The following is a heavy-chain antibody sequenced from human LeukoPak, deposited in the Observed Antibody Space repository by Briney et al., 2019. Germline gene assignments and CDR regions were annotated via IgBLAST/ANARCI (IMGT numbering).Heavy chain of an antibody. CDR2: IWFDGTNK. J-gene: IGHJ4*02. Sequence: GGSLRLSCAASGYTFSSYAMHWVRQAPGKGLEGVAVIWFDGTNKYYADSVKGRFTISRDNSKNTLYLQMNSLRAEDTAVYYCAKDAAPSCSSCYYDYWGQGTLATVSS. CDR1: GYTFSSYA. D-gene: IGHD2-2*01. V-gene: IGHV3-33*06. CDR3: AKDAAPSCSSCYYDY.